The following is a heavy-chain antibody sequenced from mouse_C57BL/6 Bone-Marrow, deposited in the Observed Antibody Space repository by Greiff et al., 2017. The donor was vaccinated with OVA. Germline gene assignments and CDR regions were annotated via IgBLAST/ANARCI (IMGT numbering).Heavy chain of an antibody. V-gene: IGHV1-50*01. CDR1: GYTFTSYW. Sequence: VQLQQPGAELVKPGASVKLSCKASGYTFTSYWMQWVKQRPGQGLEWIGEIDPSDSYTNYNQKFKGKATLTVDTSSRTAYMQLSSLTSEDSAVYYCARLVTTRPHFDYWGQGTTLTVSS. CDR3: ARLVTTRPHFDY. D-gene: IGHD2-2*01. CDR2: IDPSDSYT. J-gene: IGHJ2*01.